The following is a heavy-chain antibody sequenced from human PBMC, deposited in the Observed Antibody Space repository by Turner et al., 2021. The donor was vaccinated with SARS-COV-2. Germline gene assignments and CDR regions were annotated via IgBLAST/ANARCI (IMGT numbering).Heavy chain of an antibody. CDR3: TTLLLRMWLRQTRVVGY. CDR2: SKSKADGETA. V-gene: IGHV3-15*01. CDR1: GLTFTNAW. D-gene: IGHD5-12*01. Sequence: EVQMVESGGGLVKPGGSLRLSCAASGLTFTNAWMSWVRQAPGKGLEWVGRSKSKADGETADYAAPVKGRFTISRDDSKNTLFVQLNSLKTEDTAVYYCTTLLLRMWLRQTRVVGYWGQGTLVTVAS. J-gene: IGHJ4*02.